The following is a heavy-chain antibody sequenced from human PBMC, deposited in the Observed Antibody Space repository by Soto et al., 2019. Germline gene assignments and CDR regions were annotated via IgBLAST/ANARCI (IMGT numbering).Heavy chain of an antibody. CDR3: ARVYFGVVRMDV. CDR1: GGTFSSYA. D-gene: IGHD3-3*01. Sequence: SVKVSCKASGGTFSSYAISWVRQAPGQGLEWMGGIIPIFGTANYAQKFQGRVTITADKSTSTAYMELSSLRSEDTAVYYCARVYFGVVRMDVCGQGTTVTVSS. CDR2: IIPIFGTA. V-gene: IGHV1-69*06. J-gene: IGHJ6*02.